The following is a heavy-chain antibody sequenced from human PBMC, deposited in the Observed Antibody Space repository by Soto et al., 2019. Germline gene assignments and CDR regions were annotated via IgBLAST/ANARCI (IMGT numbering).Heavy chain of an antibody. CDR2: IIPIFGTP. CDR1: GGTFSNYL. Sequence: QVQLVQSGAEVKKPGSSVKVSCKASGGTFSNYLISWVRQAPGQGLEWMGGIIPIFGTPLYAPDFHGRVTITADKSTNTVYMALSSLRSGDTALFYCARALEVAAAGTPFVHWGQGTLVTVSS. J-gene: IGHJ4*02. D-gene: IGHD6-13*01. V-gene: IGHV1-69*06. CDR3: ARALEVAAAGTPFVH.